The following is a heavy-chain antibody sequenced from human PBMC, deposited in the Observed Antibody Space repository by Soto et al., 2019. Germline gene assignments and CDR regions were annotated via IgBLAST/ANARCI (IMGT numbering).Heavy chain of an antibody. CDR1: GGSLSSYY. Sequence: SETLSLTCTVSGGSLSSYYWSWIRQPPGKGLEWIGYIYYSGSTNYNPSLKSRFTISVDTSKNQFSLKLSSVTAADTAVYYCARGTYYDFWSGYAAIYYFDYWGQGTLVTVSS. CDR2: IYYSGST. V-gene: IGHV4-59*01. J-gene: IGHJ4*02. D-gene: IGHD3-3*01. CDR3: ARGTYYDFWSGYAAIYYFDY.